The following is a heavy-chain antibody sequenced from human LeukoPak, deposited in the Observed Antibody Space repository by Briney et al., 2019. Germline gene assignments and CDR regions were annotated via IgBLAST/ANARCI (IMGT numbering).Heavy chain of an antibody. Sequence: RASVKVSCKASGYTFTSYDINWVRQATGQGLEWMGWMNPNSGNTGYAQKFQGRVTMTRNTSISTAYMELSSLRSEDTAVYYCARAWGYSSSSDIVSGFDYWGQGILVTVSS. CDR1: GYTFTSYD. J-gene: IGHJ4*02. CDR2: MNPNSGNT. D-gene: IGHD6-6*01. CDR3: ARAWGYSSSSDIVSGFDY. V-gene: IGHV1-8*01.